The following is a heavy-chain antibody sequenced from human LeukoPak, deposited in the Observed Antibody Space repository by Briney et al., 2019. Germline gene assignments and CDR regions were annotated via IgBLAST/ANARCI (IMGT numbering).Heavy chain of an antibody. CDR2: IAYDGSNK. D-gene: IGHD6-13*01. V-gene: IGHV3-30*04. CDR1: GFTFSSSA. J-gene: IGHJ4*02. CDR3: ARGILAADGSLDY. Sequence: GGSLRLSCAASGFTFSSSAMHWVRQAPGKGLEWVAVIAYDGSNKYYAESVKGRFTISRDNSKNTLYLQMNSLRAEDTSVYYCARGILAADGSLDYWGQGTLVPVPS.